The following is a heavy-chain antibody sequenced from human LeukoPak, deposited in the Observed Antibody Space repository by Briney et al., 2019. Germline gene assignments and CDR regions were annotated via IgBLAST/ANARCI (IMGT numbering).Heavy chain of an antibody. CDR2: IYSGGST. Sequence: PGGSLRLSCAASGFTVSSNYMSWVRQAPGKGLEWVSVIYSGGSTYYADSVKGRFTISRDNSKNTLYLQMNSLRAEDTAVYYCARAQESGHASWGPGENYFDHWGQGTLVTVSS. D-gene: IGHD5-12*01. V-gene: IGHV3-66*01. J-gene: IGHJ4*02. CDR3: ARAQESGHASWGPGENYFDH. CDR1: GFTVSSNY.